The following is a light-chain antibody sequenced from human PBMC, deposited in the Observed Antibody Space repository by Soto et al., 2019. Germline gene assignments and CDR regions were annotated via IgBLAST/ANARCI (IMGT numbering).Light chain of an antibody. CDR3: GACTPSRIGV. CDR1: SSDFGDDKY. J-gene: IGLJ3*02. CDR2: GVN. Sequence: QSVLTQPASVSGAPGQSITVSCTGSSSDFGDDKYVSWYQQQPGKGPNLLIYGVNSRPSGISNRFSGSKSGNTASLTISGAKVEDEAEYYCGACTPSRIGVFGGGTKLTVL. V-gene: IGLV2-14*01.